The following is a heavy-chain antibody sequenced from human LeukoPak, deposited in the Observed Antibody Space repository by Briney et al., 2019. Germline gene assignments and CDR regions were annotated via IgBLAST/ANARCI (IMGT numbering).Heavy chain of an antibody. CDR2: IRYDGSNK. Sequence: GGSLRLSCAASGFTFSNYGMHWVRQAPGKGLEWVAFIRYDGSNKYYADSVKGRFTISRDNAKNSLYLQMNSLRAEDTAVYYCARDLYGGNPGDYWGQGTLVTVSS. V-gene: IGHV3-30*02. CDR3: ARDLYGGNPGDY. CDR1: GFTFSNYG. D-gene: IGHD4-23*01. J-gene: IGHJ4*02.